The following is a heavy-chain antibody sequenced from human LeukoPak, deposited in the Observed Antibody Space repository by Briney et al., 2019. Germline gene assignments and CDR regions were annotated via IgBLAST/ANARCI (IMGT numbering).Heavy chain of an antibody. Sequence: ASVKVSCKASGGTFSSYAINWVRQAPGQGLEWMGGIIPIFSTANYTQKFQGRVTITTDESTSTAYMELSSLRSEDTAVYYCAAYDFWSGSNPWGQGTLVTVSS. J-gene: IGHJ5*02. V-gene: IGHV1-69*05. CDR1: GGTFSSYA. CDR2: IIPIFSTA. D-gene: IGHD3-3*01. CDR3: AAYDFWSGSNP.